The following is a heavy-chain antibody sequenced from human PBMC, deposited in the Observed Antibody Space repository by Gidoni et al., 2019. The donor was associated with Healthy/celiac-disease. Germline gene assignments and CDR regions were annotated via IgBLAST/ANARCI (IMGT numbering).Heavy chain of an antibody. CDR1: GFTFSRYG. V-gene: IGHV3-21*01. D-gene: IGHD3-3*01. J-gene: IGHJ6*02. CDR3: ARSPYDFWSSRYYYYGMDV. CDR2: ISSSSSYI. Sequence: EVQLVESGGGLVKPGGSLRLSCAASGFTFSRYGINWVRQAPGQGLEWVSSISSSSSYIYYADSVKGRFTISRDNAKNSLYLQMNSLRAEDTAVYYCARSPYDFWSSRYYYYGMDVWGQGTTVTVSS.